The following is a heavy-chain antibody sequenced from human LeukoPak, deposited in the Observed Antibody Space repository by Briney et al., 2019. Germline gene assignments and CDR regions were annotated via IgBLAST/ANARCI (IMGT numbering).Heavy chain of an antibody. Sequence: GGSLRLSCAASGFTFSSYAMSWVRQAPGKGLEWVSAISGSGGSTYYADSVKGRFTISRDNSKNTLYLQMNSLRAEDTAVYYCAMTRTLLLWFGELDYWGQGTLVTVSS. D-gene: IGHD3-10*01. CDR1: GFTFSSYA. J-gene: IGHJ4*02. V-gene: IGHV3-23*01. CDR3: AMTRTLLLWFGELDY. CDR2: ISGSGGST.